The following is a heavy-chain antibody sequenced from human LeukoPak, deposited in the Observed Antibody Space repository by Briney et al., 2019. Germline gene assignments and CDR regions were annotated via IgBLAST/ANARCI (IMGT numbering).Heavy chain of an antibody. D-gene: IGHD3-16*01. V-gene: IGHV3-23*01. Sequence: GGSLRLSCEASGFTFSSYAMSWVRQAPGKGLEWVSLISGSGGSTYYADSVKGRFTISRDNSKNTLYLQMNSLRAEDTAVFYCAKDRDDYVWGSYLGAFDIWGQGTMVTVSS. CDR2: ISGSGGST. CDR3: AKDRDDYVWGSYLGAFDI. J-gene: IGHJ3*02. CDR1: GFTFSSYA.